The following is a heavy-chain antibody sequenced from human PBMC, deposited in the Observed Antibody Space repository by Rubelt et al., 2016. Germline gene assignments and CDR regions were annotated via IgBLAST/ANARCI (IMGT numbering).Heavy chain of an antibody. CDR3: ARTLATRFDF. J-gene: IGHJ4*02. V-gene: IGHV4-34*01. Sequence: QVQLQQWGAGLLKPSETLSLTCAVYGGSFSGYYWSWIRQSPGMGLEWIGEIDHSGSTNYNPSLKSRVTISVDTSKNQFSLKLSSVTAADTAVYYCARTLATRFDFWGQGTLVTVSS. D-gene: IGHD6-6*01. CDR2: IDHSGST. CDR1: GGSFSGYY.